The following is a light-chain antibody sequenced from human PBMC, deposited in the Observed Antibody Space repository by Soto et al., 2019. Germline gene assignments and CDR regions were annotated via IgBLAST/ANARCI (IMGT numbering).Light chain of an antibody. CDR3: HQYESSLWT. Sequence: NLLTQSPATLSLCTGERATLFISASQTVSANYLVWYQQNPGQAPTLLIYGESNRAPGIPDKFSGSGSGTDFTLSSSRLEPEDFAVYYCHQYESSLWTFGQANKVDIK. V-gene: IGKV3-20*01. CDR2: GES. CDR1: QTVSANY. J-gene: IGKJ1*01.